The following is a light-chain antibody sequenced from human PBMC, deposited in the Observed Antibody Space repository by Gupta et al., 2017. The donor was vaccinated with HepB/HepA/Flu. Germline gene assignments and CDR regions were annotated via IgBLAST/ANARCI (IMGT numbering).Light chain of an antibody. CDR2: DAS. CDR3: QQRSNWPPLT. CDR1: QSVSSY. J-gene: IGKJ4*01. Sequence: EIVLTQSPATLSLSPGDRATLSCRASQSVSSYLAWYQQKPGQAPRLLIYDASKRDTGIPARFSGSGCGTDFTLTISSREQEDFAVYYCQQRSNWPPLTFGGGTKVEIK. V-gene: IGKV3-11*01.